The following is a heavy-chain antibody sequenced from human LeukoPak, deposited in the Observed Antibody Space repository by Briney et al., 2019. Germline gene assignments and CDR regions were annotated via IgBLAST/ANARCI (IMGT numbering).Heavy chain of an antibody. CDR3: ARLYGSGSYSDY. J-gene: IGHJ4*02. CDR1: GFTFSSYA. CDR2: ISGSGGST. Sequence: PGGSLRLSCAASGFTFSSYAMSWVRQAPGKGLEWVSAISGSGGSTYYADSVKGRFTISRDNSKNTLYLQMNSLRAEDTAVYYCARLYGSGSYSDYWGQGTLVTVSS. V-gene: IGHV3-23*01. D-gene: IGHD3-10*01.